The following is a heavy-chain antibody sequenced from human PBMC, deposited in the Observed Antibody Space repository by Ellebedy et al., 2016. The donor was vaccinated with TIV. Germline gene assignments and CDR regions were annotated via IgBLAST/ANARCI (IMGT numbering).Heavy chain of an antibody. V-gene: IGHV3-7*01. CDR3: ARRRSYGDYAVQVNSWFDT. CDR1: GFSFRSYW. J-gene: IGHJ5*02. Sequence: GESLKISCIASGFSFRSYWMSWVRQAPGKGLEWVANIYQDGSFQYYLDSVKGRFTISRNHANKSLFLQMNSLKVEDTAVYYCARRRSYGDYAVQVNSWFDTWGQGTLVSVSS. CDR2: IYQDGSFQ. D-gene: IGHD4-17*01.